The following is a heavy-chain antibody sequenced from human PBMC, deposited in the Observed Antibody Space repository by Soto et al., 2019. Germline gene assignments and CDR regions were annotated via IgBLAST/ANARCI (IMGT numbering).Heavy chain of an antibody. Sequence: GSLRLSCAASGFTFSSYSMNWVRQVPGKGLEWVSYINNNSGIVYYADSVKGRFTISRDNAKNSLYLQMNSLRVEDTAVYYCARDQGNNWDLDYWGQGTQVTVS. J-gene: IGHJ4*02. CDR1: GFTFSSYS. V-gene: IGHV3-48*01. CDR2: INNNSGIV. CDR3: ARDQGNNWDLDY. D-gene: IGHD1-20*01.